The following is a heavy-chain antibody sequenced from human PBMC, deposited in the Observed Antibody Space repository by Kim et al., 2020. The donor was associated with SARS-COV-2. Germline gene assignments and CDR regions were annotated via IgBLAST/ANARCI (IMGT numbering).Heavy chain of an antibody. CDR2: IYYSGST. D-gene: IGHD2-2*01. V-gene: IGHV4-39*07. CDR3: ARGITIVVVPAASRGDAFDI. J-gene: IGHJ3*02. Sequence: SETLSLTCTVSGGSISSSSYYWGWIRQPPGKGLEWIGSIYYSGSTYYNPSLKSRVTISVDTSKNQFSLKLSSVTAADTAVYYCARGITIVVVPAASRGDAFDIWGQGTMVTVSS. CDR1: GGSISSSSYY.